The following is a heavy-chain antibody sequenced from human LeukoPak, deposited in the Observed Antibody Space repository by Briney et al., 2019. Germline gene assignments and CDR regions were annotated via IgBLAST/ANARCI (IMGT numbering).Heavy chain of an antibody. Sequence: NPSETLSLTCTVSGVSISSSSYYWGWIRQPPGKGLEWIGSIYYSGSTYYNPSLKSRVTISVDTSKNQFSLKLSSVTAADTAVYYCARQDMSEQLGYYYYGMDVWGQGTTVTVSS. CDR2: IYYSGST. J-gene: IGHJ6*02. V-gene: IGHV4-39*01. CDR1: GVSISSSSYY. CDR3: ARQDMSEQLGYYYYGMDV. D-gene: IGHD6-6*01.